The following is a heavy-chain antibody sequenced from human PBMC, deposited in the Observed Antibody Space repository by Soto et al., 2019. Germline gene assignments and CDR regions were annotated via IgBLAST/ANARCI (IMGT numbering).Heavy chain of an antibody. CDR2: IYYSGST. V-gene: IGHV4-59*01. CDR1: GGSISSYY. D-gene: IGHD2-15*01. CDR3: AREGGAFDI. Sequence: QVQLQESGPGLLKPSETLSLTCTVSGGSISSYYWSWIRQPPGKGLEWIGYIYYSGSTNYNPSLKSRVTISVDTSKNQFSLKLSSVTAADTAVYYCAREGGAFDIWGQGTMVTVSS. J-gene: IGHJ3*02.